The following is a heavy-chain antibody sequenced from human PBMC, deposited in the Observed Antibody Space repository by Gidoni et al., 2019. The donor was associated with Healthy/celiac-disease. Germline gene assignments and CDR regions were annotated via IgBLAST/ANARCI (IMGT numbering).Heavy chain of an antibody. V-gene: IGHV3-15*01. D-gene: IGHD2-15*01. Sequence: EVQLVESGGGLVKPGGSLRLSFAASGFPFSNAWMSWVRQAPGKGLWWVGRIKSKTDGGTTDYAAPVKGRFTISRDDSKNTLYLQMNSLKTEDTAVYYCTSQPQSKRVPWWYWGQGTLVTVSS. CDR1: GFPFSNAW. J-gene: IGHJ4*02. CDR2: IKSKTDGGTT. CDR3: TSQPQSKRVPWWY.